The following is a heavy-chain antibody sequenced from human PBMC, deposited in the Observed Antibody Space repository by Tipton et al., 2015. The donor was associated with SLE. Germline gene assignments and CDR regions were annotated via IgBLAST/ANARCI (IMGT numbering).Heavy chain of an antibody. CDR3: ARREQWLVSYYYYYYMDV. V-gene: IGHV4-34*01. CDR2: INHSENT. CDR1: GGSFSGYY. D-gene: IGHD6-19*01. Sequence: TLSLTCAVYGGSFSGYYWSWIRQPPGKGLEWIGEINHSENTNYNPSLKSRVTISVDTSKNQFSLKLSSVTAADTTVYYCARREQWLVSYYYYYYMDVWGKGTTVTVSS. J-gene: IGHJ6*03.